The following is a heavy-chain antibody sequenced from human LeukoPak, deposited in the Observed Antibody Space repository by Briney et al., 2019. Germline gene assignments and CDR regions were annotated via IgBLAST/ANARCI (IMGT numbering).Heavy chain of an antibody. V-gene: IGHV1-69*01. D-gene: IGHD3-22*01. CDR3: ARRVGYCDSSGYYFPAEYFQH. J-gene: IGHJ1*01. CDR2: IIPIFGTA. CDR1: GGTFSSYA. Sequence: SVKVSCKACGGTFSSYAISWVRQAPGQGLEWMGWIIPIFGTANYAQKLQGRVTITADESTSTAYMELSSLRSEDTAVYYRARRVGYCDSSGYYFPAEYFQHWGQGTLVTVSS.